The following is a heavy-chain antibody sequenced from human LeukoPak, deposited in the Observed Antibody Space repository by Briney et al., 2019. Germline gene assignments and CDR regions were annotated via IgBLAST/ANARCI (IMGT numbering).Heavy chain of an antibody. CDR2: ISGSGGST. CDR1: GFTFSSYA. Sequence: GGSLRLSCAASGFTFSSYAMSWVRQAPGKGLEWVSVISGSGGSTYYADSVKGRFTISRDNSKNTLYLQMNSLRAEDTAVYYCAKDQHLPGIAVAPNIYWGQGTLVTVSS. CDR3: AKDQHLPGIAVAPNIY. V-gene: IGHV3-23*01. D-gene: IGHD6-19*01. J-gene: IGHJ4*02.